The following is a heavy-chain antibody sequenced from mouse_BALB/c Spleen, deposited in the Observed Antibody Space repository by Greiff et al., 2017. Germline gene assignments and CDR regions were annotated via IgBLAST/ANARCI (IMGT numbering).Heavy chain of an antibody. V-gene: IGHV1-87*01. CDR2: IYPGDGDT. D-gene: IGHD1-1*01. Sequence: QVQLQQSGAELARPGASVKLSCKASGYTFTSYWMQWVKQRPGQGLEWIGAIYPGDGDTRYTQKFRGKATLTADKSSSTAYMQLSSLASEDSAVYYCARRYGSSYAMDYWGQGTSVTVSS. J-gene: IGHJ4*01. CDR3: ARRYGSSYAMDY. CDR1: GYTFTSYW.